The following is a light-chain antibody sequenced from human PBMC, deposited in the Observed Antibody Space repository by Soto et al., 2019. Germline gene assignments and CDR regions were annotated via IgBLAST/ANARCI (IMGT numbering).Light chain of an antibody. J-gene: IGKJ1*01. CDR2: VAS. V-gene: IGKV3-20*01. CDR1: QSVSSTF. Sequence: EIVLTQSPGSLSLSPGERATLSCRASQSVSSTFFAWYQQRPGQAPRLLMYVASRRATGIPEKFSGSESGKDFTLTISRLEPEYYEVYYGQQFDSSVTCGQGTKVYIK. CDR3: QQFDSSVT.